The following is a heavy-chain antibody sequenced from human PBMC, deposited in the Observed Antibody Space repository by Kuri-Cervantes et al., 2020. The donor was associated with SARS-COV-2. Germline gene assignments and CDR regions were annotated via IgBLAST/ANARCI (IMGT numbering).Heavy chain of an antibody. J-gene: IGHJ4*02. D-gene: IGHD2-2*01. V-gene: IGHV3-48*03. CDR2: ISSSGSTI. CDR3: AREGDIVVVPAVYFDY. CDR1: GFTFSSYE. Sequence: GGSLKISCAASGFTFSSYEMNWVRQAPGKGLEWVSYISSSGSTIYYAGSVKGRFTISRDNAKNSLYLQMNSLRAEDTAVYYCAREGDIVVVPAVYFDYWGQGTLVTVSS.